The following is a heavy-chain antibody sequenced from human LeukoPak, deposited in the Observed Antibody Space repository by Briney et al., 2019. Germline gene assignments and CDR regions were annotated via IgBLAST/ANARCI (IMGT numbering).Heavy chain of an antibody. CDR2: IYDSGST. CDR1: GASINSYY. Sequence: KPSETLSHTCTVSGASINSYYWSWIRQPPGKGLEWIGCIYDSGSTDYNPSLKSRVTISVDTSKNQFSLKLTSVTAADTAMYYCARTSSSWLWGQGTLVTVSS. V-gene: IGHV4-59*01. CDR3: ARTSSSWL. J-gene: IGHJ4*02. D-gene: IGHD6-13*01.